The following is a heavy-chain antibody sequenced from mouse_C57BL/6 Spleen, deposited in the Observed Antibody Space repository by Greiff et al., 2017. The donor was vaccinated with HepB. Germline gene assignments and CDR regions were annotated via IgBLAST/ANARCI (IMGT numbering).Heavy chain of an antibody. Sequence: EVKLQESGGGLVQPGGSLSLSCAASGFTFTDYYMSWVRQPPGKALEWLGFIRNKANGYTTEYSASVKGRFTISRDNSQSILYLQMNALRAEDSATYYCARCPLAYYEAMDYWGQGTSVTVSS. V-gene: IGHV7-3*01. CDR1: GFTFTDYY. D-gene: IGHD2-10*01. CDR3: ARCPLAYYEAMDY. CDR2: IRNKANGYTT. J-gene: IGHJ4*01.